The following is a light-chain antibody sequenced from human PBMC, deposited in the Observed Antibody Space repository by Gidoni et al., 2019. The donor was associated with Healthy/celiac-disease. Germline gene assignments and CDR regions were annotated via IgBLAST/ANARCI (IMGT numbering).Light chain of an antibody. Sequence: DIQMTQSPSSLSASVVDRVTITCRASRGISNSLAWYQQKPGKPPKLLLYAASRLDSGVPSRFSGSGSGTDYTLTISSLQPEDFATYYCQQYSSSPQTFGQGTKVEIK. CDR2: AAS. CDR1: RGISNS. CDR3: QQYSSSPQT. V-gene: IGKV1-NL1*01. J-gene: IGKJ1*01.